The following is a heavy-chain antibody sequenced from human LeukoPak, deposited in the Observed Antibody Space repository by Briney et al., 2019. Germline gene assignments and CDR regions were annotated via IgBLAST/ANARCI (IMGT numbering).Heavy chain of an antibody. D-gene: IGHD3-10*01. V-gene: IGHV3-21*01. CDR2: ISSSTSYI. CDR3: ARDGRDTVRYYYYYYGMDV. CDR1: GFTFSSYS. J-gene: IGHJ6*02. Sequence: PGGSLRLSCAASGFTFSSYSMNWVRQAPGQGLEWVSSISSSTSYIYYADSVKGRLTISRDNAKNSLYLQMNSLRAEDTAVYYCARDGRDTVRYYYYYYGMDVWGQGTTVAVSS.